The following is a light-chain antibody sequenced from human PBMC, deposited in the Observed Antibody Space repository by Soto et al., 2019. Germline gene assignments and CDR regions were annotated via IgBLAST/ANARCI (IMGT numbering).Light chain of an antibody. CDR1: QSISSW. Sequence: DIQMTQSPSTLSASVGDRVTITCRASQSISSWLAWYQQKPWKAPKLLIYDATNFETGVSKRFSGSGSGTEFTLTISSLQPEDFATYYCLQHNSYPPTFGQGTKVDIK. CDR3: LQHNSYPPT. CDR2: DAT. J-gene: IGKJ1*01. V-gene: IGKV1-5*01.